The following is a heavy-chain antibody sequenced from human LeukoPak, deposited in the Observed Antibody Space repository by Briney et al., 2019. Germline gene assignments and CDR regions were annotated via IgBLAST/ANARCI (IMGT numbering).Heavy chain of an antibody. Sequence: PGGSLRLSCAVSGITLSNYGMSWVRQGPGKGLEWVAGISGSGGSTNYADSVKGRFTISRDSRKNTLYLQMNSLRAEDTAVYFCAKRGVVIRVILVGFHKEAYYFDSWGQGALVTVSS. J-gene: IGHJ4*02. D-gene: IGHD3-22*01. CDR2: ISGSGGST. CDR1: GITLSNYG. CDR3: AKRGVVIRVILVGFHKEAYYFDS. V-gene: IGHV3-23*01.